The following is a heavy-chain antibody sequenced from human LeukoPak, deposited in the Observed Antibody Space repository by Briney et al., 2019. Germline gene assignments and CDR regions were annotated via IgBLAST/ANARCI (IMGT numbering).Heavy chain of an antibody. D-gene: IGHD6-19*01. CDR3: ARDMVSSSGWPNDAFDI. J-gene: IGHJ3*02. Sequence: GRSLRPSCAASGFTFSSYAMHWVRQAPGKGLEWVAVISYDGSNKYYADSVKGRFTISRDNSKNTLYLQMNSLRAEVTAVYYCARDMVSSSGWPNDAFDIWGQGTMVTVSS. CDR1: GFTFSSYA. V-gene: IGHV3-30*04. CDR2: ISYDGSNK.